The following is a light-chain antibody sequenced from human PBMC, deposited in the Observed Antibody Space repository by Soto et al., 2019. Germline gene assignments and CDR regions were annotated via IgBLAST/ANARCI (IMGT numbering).Light chain of an antibody. CDR3: QVWDSSSDPYVV. J-gene: IGLJ2*01. CDR2: DDS. V-gene: IGLV3-21*02. CDR1: NIGSKS. Sequence: SYELTQPPSVSLAPGHTARIACGGNNIGSKSVHWYQQKPGQAPVLVVYDDSDRPSGIPERFSGSNSGNTATLTISRVEAGDEAQYYCQVWDSSSDPYVVFGGGTKVTVL.